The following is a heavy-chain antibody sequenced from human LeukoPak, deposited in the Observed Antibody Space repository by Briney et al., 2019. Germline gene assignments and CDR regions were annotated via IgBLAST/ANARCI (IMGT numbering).Heavy chain of an antibody. V-gene: IGHV3-7*01. D-gene: IGHD3-9*01. CDR1: GFTFSSYW. Sequence: SGGSLRLSCAASGFTFSSYWMSWVRQAPGKGLEWVANIKQDGSEKYYVDSVKGRFTISRDNAKNSLYLQLNSLRAEDTAVYYCAREAYYGILTGYYGGSRWFDPWGQGTLVTVSS. CDR2: IKQDGSEK. J-gene: IGHJ5*02. CDR3: AREAYYGILTGYYGGSRWFDP.